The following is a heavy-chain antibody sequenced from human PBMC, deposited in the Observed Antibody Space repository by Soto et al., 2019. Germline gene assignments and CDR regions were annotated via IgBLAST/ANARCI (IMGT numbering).Heavy chain of an antibody. Sequence: QITLKESGPTLLKPTQTLTLTCTFSGFSLSTNGVGVGWIRQPPGKALEWLALIYWDGAKRYSPSLKSRLTIAEDTSKNQMVLTMTLMGPVDTATYYCAHGRVDTVLATEDWGQGILVTVSS. V-gene: IGHV2-5*02. CDR3: AHGRVDTVLATED. CDR1: GFSLSTNGVG. CDR2: IYWDGAK. J-gene: IGHJ4*02. D-gene: IGHD5-18*01.